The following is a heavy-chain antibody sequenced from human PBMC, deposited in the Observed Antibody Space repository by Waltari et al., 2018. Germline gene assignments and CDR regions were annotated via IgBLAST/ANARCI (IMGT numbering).Heavy chain of an antibody. V-gene: IGHV1-8*03. CDR2: INPNSGTT. CDR3: ARGGSAAGYAFDI. J-gene: IGHJ3*02. CDR1: GYPFTFTTYY. D-gene: IGHD6-13*01. Sequence: QVQLVQSGAEVERPGAAVQVSCKASGYPFTFTTYYLHWSPRAAGQGLEWLGWINPNSGTTGYAQKFQGRLTITTDTSISTAYLELSSLRSDDTAVYYCARGGSAAGYAFDIWGQGTLVTVSS.